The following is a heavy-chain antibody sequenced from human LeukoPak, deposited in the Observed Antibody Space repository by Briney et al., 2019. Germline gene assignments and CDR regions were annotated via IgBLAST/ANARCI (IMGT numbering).Heavy chain of an antibody. CDR2: IIPIFGTA. J-gene: IGHJ3*02. CDR3: ASDDSFGAFDI. CDR1: GGTFSSYA. Sequence: GASVKVSCKASGGTFSSYAISWVRQAPGQGLEWMGRIIPIFGTANYAQKFQGRVTITTDESTSTAYMELSSRRSEDTAVYYCASDDSFGAFDIWGQGTMVTVSS. D-gene: IGHD3-22*01. V-gene: IGHV1-69*05.